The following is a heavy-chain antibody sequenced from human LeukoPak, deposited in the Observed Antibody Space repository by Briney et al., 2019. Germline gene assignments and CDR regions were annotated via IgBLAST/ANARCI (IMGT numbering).Heavy chain of an antibody. CDR3: ARDLGYCSSTSCYTAGRYYYGMDV. Sequence: PGRSLRLSCAASGFTFSSYGMHWVRQAPGKGLEWVAVISYDGSNKYYADSVKGRFTISRDNAKNSLYLQMNSLRAEDTAVYYCARDLGYCSSTSCYTAGRYYYGMDVWGQGTTVTVSS. CDR2: ISYDGSNK. J-gene: IGHJ6*02. V-gene: IGHV3-30*03. CDR1: GFTFSSYG. D-gene: IGHD2-2*02.